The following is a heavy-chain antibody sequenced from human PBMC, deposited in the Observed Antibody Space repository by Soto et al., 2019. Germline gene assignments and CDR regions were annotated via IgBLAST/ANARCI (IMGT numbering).Heavy chain of an antibody. J-gene: IGHJ3*02. CDR1: GFTFSSYG. Sequence: GGSLRLSCAASGFTFSSYGMHWVRQAPGKGLEWVAVIWYDGSNKYYADSVKGRFTISRDNSKNTLYLQMNSLRAEDTAVYYCAREALYGEHEAFDIWGQGKMVTVSS. V-gene: IGHV3-33*01. D-gene: IGHD4-17*01. CDR2: IWYDGSNK. CDR3: AREALYGEHEAFDI.